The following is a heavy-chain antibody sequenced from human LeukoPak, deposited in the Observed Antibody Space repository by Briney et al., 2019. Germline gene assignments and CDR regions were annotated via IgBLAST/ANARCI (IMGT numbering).Heavy chain of an antibody. D-gene: IGHD5-12*01. Sequence: HSGGSLRLSCAASGFTFSSYAIHWVRQAPGKGLEWVALISYDGSNKYYADSVKGRFTISRDNSKNTLYLQMNSLRAEDTAVYYCAREDSLEVATICMDVWGQGTTVTVSS. J-gene: IGHJ6*02. CDR3: AREDSLEVATICMDV. CDR1: GFTFSSYA. CDR2: ISYDGSNK. V-gene: IGHV3-30-3*01.